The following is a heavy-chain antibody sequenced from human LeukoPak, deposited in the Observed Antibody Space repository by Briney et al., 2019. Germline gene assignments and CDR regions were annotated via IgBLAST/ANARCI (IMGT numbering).Heavy chain of an antibody. D-gene: IGHD3-22*01. Sequence: ASVKVSCEASGGTFSSYAISWVRQAPGQGLEWMGRIIPILGIANYAQKFQGRVTITADKSTSTAYMELSSLRSEDTAVYYCAIDSSGYYDYWGQGTLVTVSS. CDR2: IIPILGIA. V-gene: IGHV1-69*04. CDR3: AIDSSGYYDY. CDR1: GGTFSSYA. J-gene: IGHJ4*02.